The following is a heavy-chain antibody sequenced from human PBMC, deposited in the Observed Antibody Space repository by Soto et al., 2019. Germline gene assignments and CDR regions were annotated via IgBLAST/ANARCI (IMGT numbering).Heavy chain of an antibody. Sequence: QVPLVESGGGVVQPGRSLRLSCAASGFTFSSYAMHWVRQAPGKGLEWVAVISYDGSNKYYADSVKGRFTISRDNSKNTLYLQMNSLRAEDTAVYYCARDGAAAAGIDYWGQGTLVTVSS. CDR1: GFTFSSYA. CDR3: ARDGAAAAGIDY. J-gene: IGHJ4*02. CDR2: ISYDGSNK. V-gene: IGHV3-30-3*01. D-gene: IGHD6-13*01.